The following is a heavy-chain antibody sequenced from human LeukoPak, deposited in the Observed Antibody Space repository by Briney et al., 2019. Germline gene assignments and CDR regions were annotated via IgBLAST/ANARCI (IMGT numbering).Heavy chain of an antibody. CDR1: GFTFSSYG. J-gene: IGHJ4*02. CDR2: ISYDGSNK. V-gene: IGHV3-30*18. D-gene: IGHD3-10*01. Sequence: GGSLRLSCAASGFTFSSYGMHWVRQAPGKGLEWVAVISYDGSNKYYADSVKGRFTISRDNSKNTLYLQMNSLRAEDTAVYYCAKAESPRNTYYYGSGSSHSPFDYWGQGTLVTVSS. CDR3: AKAESPRNTYYYGSGSSHSPFDY.